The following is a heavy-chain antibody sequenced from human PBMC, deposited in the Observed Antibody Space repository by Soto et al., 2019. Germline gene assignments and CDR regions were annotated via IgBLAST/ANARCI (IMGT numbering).Heavy chain of an antibody. CDR2: INPNSGGT. CDR3: ARSTNWNLDY. D-gene: IGHD2-8*01. Sequence: GASVKVSCKASGYTFSGYYVHWVRQAPGQGLEWLGCINPNSGGTKYAQKFQGRVTMTRDTYISTASMHLSALISDDTAVYYGARSTNWNLDYWGQGTLVTVSS. J-gene: IGHJ4*02. V-gene: IGHV1-2*02. CDR1: GYTFSGYY.